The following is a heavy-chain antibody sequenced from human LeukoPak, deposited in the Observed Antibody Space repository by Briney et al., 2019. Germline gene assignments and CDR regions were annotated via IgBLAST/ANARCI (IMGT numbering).Heavy chain of an antibody. Sequence: WGSLRLSCAASGFTFSSYSMNWVRQAPGKGLEWVSYISSSSSTIYYADSVKGRFTISRDNAKNSLYLQMNSLRAEDTAVYYCAELGITMIGGVWGKGTTVTISS. CDR1: GFTFSSYS. J-gene: IGHJ6*04. V-gene: IGHV3-48*01. CDR3: AELGITMIGGV. CDR2: ISSSSSTI. D-gene: IGHD3-10*02.